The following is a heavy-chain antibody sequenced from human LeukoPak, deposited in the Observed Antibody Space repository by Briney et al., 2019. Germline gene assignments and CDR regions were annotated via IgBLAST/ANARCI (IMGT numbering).Heavy chain of an antibody. CDR1: VFTLSSYG. CDR2: ISYDGSNK. Sequence: GGALRLSRAASVFTLSSYGMHWVRQAPGKGLEWVAVISYDGSNKYYADSVKVRFTISRDNSKNTLYLQMNSLRAEDTAVYYCAKDPGELLDGWADYWGQGTLVTVSS. J-gene: IGHJ4*02. V-gene: IGHV3-30*18. CDR3: AKDPGELLDGWADY. D-gene: IGHD1-26*01.